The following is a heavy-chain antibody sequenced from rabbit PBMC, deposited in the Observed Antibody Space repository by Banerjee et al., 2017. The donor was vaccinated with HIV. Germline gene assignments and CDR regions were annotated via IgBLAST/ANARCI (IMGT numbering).Heavy chain of an antibody. CDR1: GFSFTYIDY. CDR2: VAAGVSLSS. V-gene: IGHV1S45*01. J-gene: IGHJ6*01. Sequence: QEQLEESGGDLVKPGASLTLTCTASGFSFTYIDYLCWVRQPPGKGPEWIACVAAGVSLSSYYATWAKGRFTISKTSSTTVTLQMTSLTAADTATYFCARDSGTSFSSYGMALWGQGTLVTFS. CDR3: ARDSGTSFSSYGMAL. D-gene: IGHD8-1*01.